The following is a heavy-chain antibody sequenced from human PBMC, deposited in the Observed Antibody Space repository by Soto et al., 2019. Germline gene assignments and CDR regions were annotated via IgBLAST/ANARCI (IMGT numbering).Heavy chain of an antibody. J-gene: IGHJ4*02. CDR2: ISDDGGAT. Sequence: EVQLLESGGELVQPGGSLRLSCVASGFTFSRSAMTWVRQAPGQGLEWVSGISDDGGATYYADSVKGRFTISRDTSENTLFLLMNSLRAEDTAVYYCAHGKGHDSSRYYHPVADYWGQGTLVTVSS. CDR1: GFTFSRSA. V-gene: IGHV3-23*01. CDR3: AHGKGHDSSRYYHPVADY. D-gene: IGHD3-22*01.